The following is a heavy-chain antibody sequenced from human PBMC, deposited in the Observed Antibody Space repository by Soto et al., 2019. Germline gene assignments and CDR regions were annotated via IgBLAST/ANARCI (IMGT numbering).Heavy chain of an antibody. Sequence: ESLKISCKGSGYTFTNYWIGLVRQMPGKGPEWMGIIYPGDSDTKYNPSFQGQVTISADKSITTTYLQWSSLKASDTAIYYCAASIFYYGMDVWGQGTTVTVSS. CDR1: GYTFTNYW. CDR2: IYPGDSDT. V-gene: IGHV5-51*01. CDR3: AASIFYYGMDV. J-gene: IGHJ6*02.